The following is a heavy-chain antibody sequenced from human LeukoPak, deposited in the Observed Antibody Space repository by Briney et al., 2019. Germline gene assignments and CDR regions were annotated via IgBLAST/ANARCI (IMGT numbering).Heavy chain of an antibody. CDR1: GFSLSTSGMG. D-gene: IGHD5/OR15-5a*01. CDR2: IYWNDEK. V-gene: IGHV2-5*01. Sequence: SGPTLVNPTQTLTLTCSFSGFSLSTSGMGVGWIRQPPGKALEWLALIYWNDEKSYSPSLQSRLTITKDTSKNQVVLTMTNMDPVDTATYYCGHQTWGSSVDYWGQGTLVTVSS. CDR3: GHQTWGSSVDY. J-gene: IGHJ4*02.